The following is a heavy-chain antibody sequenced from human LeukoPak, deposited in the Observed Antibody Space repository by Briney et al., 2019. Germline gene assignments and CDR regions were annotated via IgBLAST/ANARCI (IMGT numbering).Heavy chain of an antibody. V-gene: IGHV4-39*07. Sequence: PSETLSLTCTVSGDSISTSNSYWGWIRQPPGKGLEWIGSIYYSGNTYYNPSLKSRVTISVDTSKNQFSLKLSSVTAADTAVYYCARGRINSSSRKSRKLDPWGQGTLVTVSS. CDR3: ARGRINSSSRKSRKLDP. J-gene: IGHJ5*02. D-gene: IGHD6-13*01. CDR1: GDSISTSNSY. CDR2: IYYSGNT.